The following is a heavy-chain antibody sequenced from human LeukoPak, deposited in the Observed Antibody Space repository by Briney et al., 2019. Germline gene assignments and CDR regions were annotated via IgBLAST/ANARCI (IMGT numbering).Heavy chain of an antibody. V-gene: IGHV4-61*02. Sequence: SETLSLTCTVSGGSISSGSYYWSWIRQPAGKGLEWIGRIYTSGSTNYNPSLKSRVTISVDTSKNQFSLKLSSVTAADTAVYYCARSIAARFDYWGRGTLVTVSS. J-gene: IGHJ4*02. CDR1: GGSISSGSYY. D-gene: IGHD6-6*01. CDR3: ARSIAARFDY. CDR2: IYTSGST.